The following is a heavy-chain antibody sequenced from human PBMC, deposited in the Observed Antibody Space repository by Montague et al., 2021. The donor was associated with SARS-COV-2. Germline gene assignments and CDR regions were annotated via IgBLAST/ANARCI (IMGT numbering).Heavy chain of an antibody. D-gene: IGHD3-16*02. CDR2: VYYRGST. J-gene: IGHJ4*02. CDR3: ARANLVTFGGVIDLFEH. Sequence: SETLSLTCTVSGGSINSHYWSWIRQSPGQGLEWIGYVYYRGSTKHNPSLKSRVTISVETSKNQFYLKLTSVTAADAAVYYCARANLVTFGGVIDLFEHWGQGSLVTVSS. V-gene: IGHV4-59*11. CDR1: GGSINSHY.